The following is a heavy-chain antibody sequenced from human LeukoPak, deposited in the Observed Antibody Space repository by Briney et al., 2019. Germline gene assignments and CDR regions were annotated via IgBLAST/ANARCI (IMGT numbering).Heavy chain of an antibody. D-gene: IGHD6-19*01. Sequence: GGSLRLSCAASGFTFSSYWMSWVRQAPGKGLEWVANIKQGGSEKYYVDSVKGRFTISRDNAKNSLYLQMNSLRAEDTAVYYCARKRGISGWYQPLFDYWGQGTLVTVSS. CDR1: GFTFSSYW. J-gene: IGHJ4*02. CDR2: IKQGGSEK. V-gene: IGHV3-7*05. CDR3: ARKRGISGWYQPLFDY.